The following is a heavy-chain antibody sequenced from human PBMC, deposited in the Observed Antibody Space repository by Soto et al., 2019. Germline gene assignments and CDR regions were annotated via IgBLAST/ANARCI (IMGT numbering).Heavy chain of an antibody. Sequence: QVQLVQSGAEVKKTGSSVKVSCKASGGTFSSYTISWVRQAPGQGLEWMGRIIPILGIANYAQKFQGRVTITADKSTSTAYMELSSLRSEDTAVYYCARGIGTTAAFDIWGQGTMVTVSS. CDR3: ARGIGTTAAFDI. J-gene: IGHJ3*02. V-gene: IGHV1-69*02. CDR2: IIPILGIA. D-gene: IGHD4-17*01. CDR1: GGTFSSYT.